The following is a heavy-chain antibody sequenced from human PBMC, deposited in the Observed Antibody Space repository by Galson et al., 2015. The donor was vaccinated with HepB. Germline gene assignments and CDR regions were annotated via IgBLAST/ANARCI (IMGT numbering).Heavy chain of an antibody. D-gene: IGHD1-1*01. CDR3: ARGRGGFGNDNCPDGTFEI. J-gene: IGHJ3*02. V-gene: IGHV4-30-2*01. CDR2: ISESVST. CDR1: GVSISSGGYS. Sequence: TLSLTCAVSGVSISSGGYSWNWIRQPPGKGLEWIGNISESVSTYYNPSLQSRGSISVDTSKSHISLRLNSVTAADTAVYYCARGRGGFGNDNCPDGTFEIWGHGTKVTVSS.